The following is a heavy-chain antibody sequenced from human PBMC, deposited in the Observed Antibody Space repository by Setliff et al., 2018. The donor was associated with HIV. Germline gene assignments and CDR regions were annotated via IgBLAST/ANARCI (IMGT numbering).Heavy chain of an antibody. Sequence: PSETLSLTCTVSGGSISSGDYYWTWIRQPPGKGLEWIGYIYNSGSTYYEPSLRGRVTISIDKNQFSLKLNSVTAADTAVYYCARETNASGSLTAYWYFDLWGRGTLVT. J-gene: IGHJ2*01. D-gene: IGHD3-10*01. CDR1: GGSISSGDYY. V-gene: IGHV4-30-4*08. CDR2: IYNSGST. CDR3: ARETNASGSLTAYWYFDL.